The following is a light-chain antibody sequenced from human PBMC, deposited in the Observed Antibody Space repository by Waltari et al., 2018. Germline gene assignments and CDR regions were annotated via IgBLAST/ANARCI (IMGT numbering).Light chain of an antibody. J-gene: IGKJ2*01. V-gene: IGKV3-20*01. CDR3: QEYGSSPMFT. Sequence: ETVLTQSPDTLSLSPGESATLPCRASQSVSSSYLAWYQQKPGQAPRLLIYGASSRATGIPDRFSGSGSGTDFTLTISRLEPEDFAVYYCQEYGSSPMFTFGQGTKVEIK. CDR1: QSVSSSY. CDR2: GAS.